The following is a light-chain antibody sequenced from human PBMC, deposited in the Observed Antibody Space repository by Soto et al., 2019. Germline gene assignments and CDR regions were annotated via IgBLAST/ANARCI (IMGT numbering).Light chain of an antibody. V-gene: IGKV3-20*01. CDR1: QSVSSNY. CDR3: QKYGSSFT. CDR2: GAS. J-gene: IGKJ3*01. Sequence: EIVLTQSPGTLSLSPGERATLSCRASQSVSSNYLAWYQHKPGQGPRLLIYGASSRATGIPDRFSGSGSGTDFTLTISRLEPEDFALYYCQKYGSSFTFGPGTKVAIK.